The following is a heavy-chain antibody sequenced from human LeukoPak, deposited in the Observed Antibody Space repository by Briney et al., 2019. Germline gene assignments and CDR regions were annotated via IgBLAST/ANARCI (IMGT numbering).Heavy chain of an antibody. D-gene: IGHD6-13*01. CDR2: MNPNSGNT. V-gene: IGHV1-8*03. Sequence: ASVKVSCKASGYTFTSYDINWVRQATGQGLEWMGWMNPNSGNTGYAQKFQGRVTITRNTSISTAYMELSSLRSEDTAVYYCARGASSSWGLYYYYYMDVWGKGTTVTVSS. CDR3: ARGASSSWGLYYYYYMDV. J-gene: IGHJ6*03. CDR1: GYTFTSYD.